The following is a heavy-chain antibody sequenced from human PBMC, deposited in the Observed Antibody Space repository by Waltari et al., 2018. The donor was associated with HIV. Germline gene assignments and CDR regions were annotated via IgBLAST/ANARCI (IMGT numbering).Heavy chain of an antibody. CDR2: ISSSGSTI. CDR3: ARDGSSLYYYYYGMDV. D-gene: IGHD2-2*01. Sequence: ASGFTFSSYEMNWVRQAPGKGLEWVSYISSSGSTIYYADSVKGRFTISRDNAKNSLYLQMNSLRAEDTAVYYCARDGSSLYYYYYGMDVWGQGTTVTVSS. CDR1: GFTFSSYE. V-gene: IGHV3-48*03. J-gene: IGHJ6*02.